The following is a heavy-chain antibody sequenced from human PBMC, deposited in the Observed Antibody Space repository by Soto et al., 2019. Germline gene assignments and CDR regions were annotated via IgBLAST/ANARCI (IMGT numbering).Heavy chain of an antibody. D-gene: IGHD6-6*01. J-gene: IGHJ5*02. CDR3: ARVLIEYSSSSVWFDP. V-gene: IGHV6-1*01. CDR1: GDSVSSNSAA. CDR2: TYYRSKWYN. Sequence: PSQTLSLTCAISGDSVSSNSAAWNWIRQSPSRGLEWLGRTYYRSKWYNDYAVSVKSRITINPDTSKNQFSLQLNSVTPEDTAVYYCARVLIEYSSSSVWFDPWGQGTLVTVSS.